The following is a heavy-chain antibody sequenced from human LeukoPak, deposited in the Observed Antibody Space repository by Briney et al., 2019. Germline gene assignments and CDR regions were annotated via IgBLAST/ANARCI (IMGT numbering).Heavy chain of an antibody. V-gene: IGHV3-7*01. CDR1: GFTFSSYW. J-gene: IGHJ4*02. D-gene: IGHD3-3*01. CDR3: ATLGITIFDDFDY. Sequence: GGSLRLSCAASGFTFSSYWMSWVRQAPGKGLEWVANIKQDGSEKYYVDSVKGRFTISRDNAKNSLYLQMNSLRAEDTAVYYCATLGITIFDDFDYWGQGTLVTVSS. CDR2: IKQDGSEK.